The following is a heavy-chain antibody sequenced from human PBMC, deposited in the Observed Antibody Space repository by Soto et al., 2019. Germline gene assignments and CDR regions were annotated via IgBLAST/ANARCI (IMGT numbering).Heavy chain of an antibody. Sequence: PGESLKVSCMGSGYSFTPYWISWVRPMPGKGLEWMGRINPSDSYTNYSPSFQGHVTISADKSISTAYLQWSSLKASDTAMYYCARDAPRRYCSFHYDYGIEVWCQATTETVSS. J-gene: IGHJ6*02. CDR1: GYSFTPYW. CDR2: INPSDSYT. V-gene: IGHV5-10-1*01. CDR3: ARDAPRRYCSFHYDYGIEV. D-gene: IGHD5-18*01.